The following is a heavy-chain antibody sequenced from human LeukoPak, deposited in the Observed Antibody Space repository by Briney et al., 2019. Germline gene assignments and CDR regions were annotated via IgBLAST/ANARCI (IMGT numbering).Heavy chain of an antibody. CDR3: ARGSWIQLWLRGYYFDY. CDR2: INHSGST. J-gene: IGHJ4*02. D-gene: IGHD5-18*01. V-gene: IGHV4-39*07. Sequence: SETLSLTCTVSGGSISSSSYYWSWIRQPPGKGLEWIGEINHSGSTNYNPSPKSRVTISVDTSKNQFSLKLSSVTAADTAVYYCARGSWIQLWLRGYYFDYWGQGTLVTVSS. CDR1: GGSISSSSYY.